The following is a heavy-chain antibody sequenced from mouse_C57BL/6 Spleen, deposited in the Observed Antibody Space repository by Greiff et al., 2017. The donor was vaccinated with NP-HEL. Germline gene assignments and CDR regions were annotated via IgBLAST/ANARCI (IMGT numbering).Heavy chain of an antibody. J-gene: IGHJ1*03. V-gene: IGHV10-1*01. CDR2: IRSKSNNYAT. CDR3: VRHDDYGEYIDV. D-gene: IGHD2-4*01. CDR1: GFSFNTYA. Sequence: EVQLVESGGGLVQPKGSLKLSCAASGFSFNTYAMNWVRQAPGKGLEWVACIRSKSNNYATYYADSVKDRFTISRDDSESMLYLQMNNLKTEDTAMNYCVRHDDYGEYIDVWGTGTTVTVSS.